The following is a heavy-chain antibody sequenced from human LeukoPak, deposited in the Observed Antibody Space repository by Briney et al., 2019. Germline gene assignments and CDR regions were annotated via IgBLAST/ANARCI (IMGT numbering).Heavy chain of an antibody. V-gene: IGHV4-34*01. D-gene: IGHD3-22*01. Sequence: SETLSLTCAVYGGSFSGYYWSWIRQPPGKGLEWIGEINHSGSTNYNPSLKSRVTISVDTSKNQFSLKLSSVTAADTAVYYCARQTPYYYDSSGASPYYLDYWGQGTLVTVSS. CDR2: INHSGST. CDR1: GGSFSGYY. J-gene: IGHJ4*02. CDR3: ARQTPYYYDSSGASPYYLDY.